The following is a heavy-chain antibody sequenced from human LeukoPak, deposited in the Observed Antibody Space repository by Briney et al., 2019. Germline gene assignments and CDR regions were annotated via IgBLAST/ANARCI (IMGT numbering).Heavy chain of an antibody. D-gene: IGHD5-18*01. CDR3: TTETYSGYSYDPCFDN. Sequence: PGGSLRLSCAASGFSFSNRWMSWVRQAPGQGLEWVGRIKSKTNGETTDYAAPVKDRFTISRDDSKNMLYLQMSSLKTEDTAVYYCTTETYSGYSYDPCFDNWGQGTLVTVSS. V-gene: IGHV3-15*01. CDR1: GFSFSNRW. CDR2: IKSKTNGETT. J-gene: IGHJ4*02.